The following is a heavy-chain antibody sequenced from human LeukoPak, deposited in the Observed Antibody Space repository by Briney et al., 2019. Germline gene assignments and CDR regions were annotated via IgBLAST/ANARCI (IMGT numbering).Heavy chain of an antibody. CDR3: ARAEGNVLRFLEWLPEYYFDY. Sequence: GASVKVSCKASGYTFTTYYMHWVRQAPGQGLEWMGWINPNSGGTNYAQKFQGRVTMTRDTSISTAYMELSRLRSDDTAVYYCARAEGNVLRFLEWLPEYYFDYWGQGTLVTVSS. D-gene: IGHD3-3*01. V-gene: IGHV1-2*02. J-gene: IGHJ4*02. CDR2: INPNSGGT. CDR1: GYTFTTYY.